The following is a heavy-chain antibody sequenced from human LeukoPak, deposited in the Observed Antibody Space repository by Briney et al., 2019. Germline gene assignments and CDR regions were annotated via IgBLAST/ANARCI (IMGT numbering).Heavy chain of an antibody. Sequence: GGSLRLSCAASGFTSSTYSMNRVRQAPGKGLEWVSYISSSSSTIYYADSVKGRFTISRDNAKNSLYLQMNSLRAEDTAVYYCARGSTYYDSSGQVPFDYWGQGTLVTVSS. D-gene: IGHD3-22*01. CDR2: ISSSSSTI. V-gene: IGHV3-48*01. J-gene: IGHJ4*02. CDR3: ARGSTYYDSSGQVPFDY. CDR1: GFTSSTYS.